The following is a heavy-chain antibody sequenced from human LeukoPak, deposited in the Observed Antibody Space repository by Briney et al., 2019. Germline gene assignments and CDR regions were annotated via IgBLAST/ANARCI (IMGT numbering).Heavy chain of an antibody. CDR1: GFTFSSSW. CDR2: IKPDGSEK. V-gene: IGHV3-7*01. Sequence: GGSLRLSCAASGFTFSSSWMSWVRQAPGKGLEWVANIKPDGSEKYYVDSVKGRFTISRDNSKNTLYLQMNSLRAEDTAVYYCASPGYSSGWYSLDYWGQGTLVTVSS. J-gene: IGHJ4*02. CDR3: ASPGYSSGWYSLDY. D-gene: IGHD6-19*01.